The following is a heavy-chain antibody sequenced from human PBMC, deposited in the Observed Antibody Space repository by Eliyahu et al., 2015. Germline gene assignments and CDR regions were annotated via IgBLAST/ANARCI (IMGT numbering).Heavy chain of an antibody. J-gene: IGHJ3*02. CDR3: AREGIVVAGAMDAFDI. CDR1: GFPFXRXW. Sequence: EVQLVESGGGLVQPGGSLXLXCATSGFPFXRXWMSWVXQAPGKGLEWXSVISNSGNTIDYADSVKGRFTISRDNAKNSLYLQMNSLRAEDTAVYTCAREGIVVAGAMDAFDIWGQGTMVTVSS. D-gene: IGHD6-19*01. CDR2: ISNSGNTI. V-gene: IGHV3-48*04.